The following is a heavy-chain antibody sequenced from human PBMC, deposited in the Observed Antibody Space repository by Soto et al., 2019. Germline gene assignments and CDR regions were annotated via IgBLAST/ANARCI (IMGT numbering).Heavy chain of an antibody. J-gene: IGHJ4*02. Sequence: EVQLLESGGGLVQPGGSLRLSCAASGFTFNNYAMTWVRQAPGKGLGWVSAISGGGDTTSYADSVKGRFTVSRAGSKNTLYLQMSSLRAEDTALYYCAKGRGGSGSLTPRVDFWGQGTLVTVSS. D-gene: IGHD3-10*01. CDR1: GFTFNNYA. CDR3: AKGRGGSGSLTPRVDF. V-gene: IGHV3-23*01. CDR2: ISGGGDTT.